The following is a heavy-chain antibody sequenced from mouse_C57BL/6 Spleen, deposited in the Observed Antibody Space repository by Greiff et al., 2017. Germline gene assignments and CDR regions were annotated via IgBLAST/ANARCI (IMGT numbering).Heavy chain of an antibody. J-gene: IGHJ4*01. D-gene: IGHD2-1*01. V-gene: IGHV1-52*01. CDR2: IDPSDSET. CDR3: ARSYCNPYYYAMDC. CDR1: GYTFTSYW. Sequence: VQLQQPGAELVRPGSSVKLSCKASGYTFTSYWMHWVKQRPIQGLEWIGNIDPSDSETHYNQKFKDKATLTVDKSSSTAYMQLSSLTSEDSAVYYCARSYCNPYYYAMDCWGQGTSVTVAS.